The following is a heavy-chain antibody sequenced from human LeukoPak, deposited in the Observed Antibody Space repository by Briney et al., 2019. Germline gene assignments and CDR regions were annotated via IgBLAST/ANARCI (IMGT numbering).Heavy chain of an antibody. CDR3: ARGPWLRSYYYYYGMDV. CDR2: ISSSSSTI. J-gene: IGHJ6*02. D-gene: IGHD1-26*01. Sequence: LSLTCTVSGGSISSYYWSWIRQPPGKGLEWVSYISSSSSTIYYADSVKGRFTISRDNAKNSLYLQMNSLRAEDTAVFYCARGPWLRSYYYYYGMDVWGQGTTVTVSS. CDR1: GGSISSYY. V-gene: IGHV3-11*04.